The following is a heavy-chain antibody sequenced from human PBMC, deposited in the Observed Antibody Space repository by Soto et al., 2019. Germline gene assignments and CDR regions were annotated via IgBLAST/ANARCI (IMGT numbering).Heavy chain of an antibody. CDR1: GGNFSSYA. D-gene: IGHD6-13*01. CDR3: ARESAAAWFQYFQH. CDR2: IIPIFGTA. J-gene: IGHJ1*01. Sequence: QVQLVQSGAEVKKPGSSVKVSCKASGGNFSSYAISWVRQAPGQGLEWMGGIIPIFGTANYAQKFQGRVTITADESTSTAYMELSSLRSEDTAVYYCARESAAAWFQYFQHWGQGTLVTVSS. V-gene: IGHV1-69*01.